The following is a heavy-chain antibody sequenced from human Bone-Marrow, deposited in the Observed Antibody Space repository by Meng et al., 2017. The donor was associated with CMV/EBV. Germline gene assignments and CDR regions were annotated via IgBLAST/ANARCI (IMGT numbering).Heavy chain of an antibody. V-gene: IGHV1-2*02. CDR2: INPNSGGT. J-gene: IGHJ3*02. CDR3: AREGRFSITDAFDI. Sequence: ASVKVSCKASGYTFTGYYMHWVRQAPGQGLEWMGWINPNSGGTNYAQKFQGRVTMTRDTSISTAYMELSRLRSDDTAVYYCAREGRFSITDAFDIWGQGKMVNVSS. CDR1: GYTFTGYY. D-gene: IGHD3-3*01.